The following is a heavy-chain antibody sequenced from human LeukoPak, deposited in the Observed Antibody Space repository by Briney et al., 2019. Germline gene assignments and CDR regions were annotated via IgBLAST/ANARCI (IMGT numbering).Heavy chain of an antibody. CDR2: IYYSGST. CDR1: GGSISSYY. Sequence: SETLSLTCTVSGGSISSYYWSWIRQPPGKGLEWIGYIYYSGSTNYNPSLKSRVTISVDTSKNQFSLKLSSVTAADTAVYYCARVGRLRSLADYYGMDVWGQGTTVTVSS. V-gene: IGHV4-59*01. J-gene: IGHJ6*02. D-gene: IGHD3-3*01. CDR3: ARVGRLRSLADYYGMDV.